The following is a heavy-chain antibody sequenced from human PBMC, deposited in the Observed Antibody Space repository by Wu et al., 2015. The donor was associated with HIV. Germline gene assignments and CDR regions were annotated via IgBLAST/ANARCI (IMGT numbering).Heavy chain of an antibody. V-gene: IGHV1-69*13. D-gene: IGHD3-22*01. CDR2: IIPIFGTA. CDR3: ARERVDYDSGGYRAHRGYYFDY. CDR1: GGTFSSYA. J-gene: IGHJ4*02. Sequence: QVQLVQSGAEVKKFGSSVKVSCKASGGTFSSYAISWVRQAPGQGLEWMGRIIPIFGTANYAQKFQGRVTITADESTSTAYMELSSLRSDDTAKYYCARERVDYDSGGYRAHRGYYFDYWGQGTLVIVSS.